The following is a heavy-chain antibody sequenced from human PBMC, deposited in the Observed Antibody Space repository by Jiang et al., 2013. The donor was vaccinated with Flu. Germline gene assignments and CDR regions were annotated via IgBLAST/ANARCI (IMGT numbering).Heavy chain of an antibody. CDR2: IYSGST. J-gene: IGHJ4*02. CDR1: SGSISSSSSY. V-gene: IGHV4-39*01. Sequence: GPGLVKPSETLSLTCAVSSGSISSSSSYWGWIRQPPGKGLEWIASIYSGSTYYNPSLKSRVTISVDTSKNQFSLKLRSVTAADTAVYYCARQWDDTGNYYARAPFDYWGQGTLVTVSS. CDR3: ARQWDDTGNYYARAPFDY. D-gene: IGHD1-26*01.